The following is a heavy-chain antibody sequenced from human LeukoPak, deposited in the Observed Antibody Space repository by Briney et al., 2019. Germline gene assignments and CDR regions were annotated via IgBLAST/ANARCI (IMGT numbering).Heavy chain of an antibody. CDR2: IYYSGST. CDR1: GGSISIYY. V-gene: IGHV4-59*01. D-gene: IGHD6-19*01. CDR3: ASGYSSGWYGEFGY. Sequence: SETLSLTCTVSGGSISIYYWSWMRQPPGKGLEWIGYIYYSGSTNYNPSLKSRVTISVDTSKNQFSLKLSSVTAADTAVYYCASGYSSGWYGEFGYWGQGTLVTVSS. J-gene: IGHJ4*02.